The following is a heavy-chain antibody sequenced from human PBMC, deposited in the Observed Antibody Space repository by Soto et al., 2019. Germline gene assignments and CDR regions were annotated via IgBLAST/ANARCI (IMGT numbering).Heavy chain of an antibody. CDR2: LAADDGET. D-gene: IGHD2-2*01. CDR1: GYSVSDLS. CDR3: APLPRTIHPPPAAISSFQS. Sequence: SVKVSCKVSGYSVSDLSIHWVRQAPGKFLVWMGGLAADDGETIYAQKLQGRGTMTEETSTDTAYMELSSLTSEETTMYYSAPLPRTIHPPPAAISSFQSSGHGPLVTVYS. J-gene: IGHJ5*01. V-gene: IGHV1-24*01.